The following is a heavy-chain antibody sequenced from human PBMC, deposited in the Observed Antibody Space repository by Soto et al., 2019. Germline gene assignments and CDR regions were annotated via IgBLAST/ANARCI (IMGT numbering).Heavy chain of an antibody. CDR2: IDYSGNT. CDR1: GGSISSHY. CDR3: ARDGSYSAYNFAHGIQLWSFAF. D-gene: IGHD5-12*01. Sequence: SETLSLTCTVSGGSISSHYWSWIRQPPGKGLEWIGHIDYSGNTKYNPSLKSRVTMSVDRSKNQFSLKLSSVTAADMALYYCARDGSYSAYNFAHGIQLWSFAFWGQGALVTV. J-gene: IGHJ4*02. V-gene: IGHV4-59*11.